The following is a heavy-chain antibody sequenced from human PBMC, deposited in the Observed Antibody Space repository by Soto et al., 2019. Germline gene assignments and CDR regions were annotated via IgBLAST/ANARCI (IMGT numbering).Heavy chain of an antibody. CDR1: GFTFSSYA. Sequence: GGSLRLSCAASGFTFSSYAMHWVRQAPGKGLEWVAVISNDGSNKYYADSVKGRFTISRDNSKNTLYLQMNSLRAEDTAVYYCAREGLSSGYYTRAFDIWGQGTMVTVS. J-gene: IGHJ3*02. D-gene: IGHD3-22*01. V-gene: IGHV3-30-3*01. CDR3: AREGLSSGYYTRAFDI. CDR2: ISNDGSNK.